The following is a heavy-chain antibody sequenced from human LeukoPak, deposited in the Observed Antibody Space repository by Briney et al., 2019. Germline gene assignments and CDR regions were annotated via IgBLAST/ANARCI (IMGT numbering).Heavy chain of an antibody. CDR1: GYTFTSYG. J-gene: IGHJ4*02. D-gene: IGHD3-22*01. V-gene: IGHV1-18*01. Sequence: ASVKVSCKASGYTFTSYGISWVRQAPGQGLEWMGWISAYNGNTNYAQKLQGRVTMTTDTSTSTAYMELRSLRSDDTAVYYCARSVLWTYYYDSSGYGPPDYWGQGTLVTVSS. CDR3: ARSVLWTYYYDSSGYGPPDY. CDR2: ISAYNGNT.